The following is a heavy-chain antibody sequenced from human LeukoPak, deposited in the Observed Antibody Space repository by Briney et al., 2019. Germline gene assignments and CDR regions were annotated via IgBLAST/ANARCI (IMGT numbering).Heavy chain of an antibody. V-gene: IGHV1-69*13. CDR2: IIPIFGTA. CDR1: GGTFSSYA. J-gene: IGHJ6*03. Sequence: SVKVSCKASGGTFSSYAISWVRQAPGQGLEWMGGIIPIFGTANYAQKFQGRVTITADESTSTAYMELSSLRSEDTAVYYCARVVVPAAISYYYYYMDVWGKGTTVTVSS. CDR3: ARVVVPAAISYYYYYMDV. D-gene: IGHD2-2*02.